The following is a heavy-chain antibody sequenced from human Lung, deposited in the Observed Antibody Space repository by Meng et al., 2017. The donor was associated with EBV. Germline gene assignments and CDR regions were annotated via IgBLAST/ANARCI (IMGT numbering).Heavy chain of an antibody. CDR1: GDSVSSSSAA. CDR2: TYYRSKWYN. Sequence: VQLQHSGPGLVKPSQTPSLTWVISGDSVSSSSAAWTWIRQSPSRGLEWLGRTYYRSKWYNDYAVFVKSRITINPDTSKNQFSLQLNSVTPEDTAVYYCARGATSVFDLWGRGTLVTVSS. J-gene: IGHJ2*01. V-gene: IGHV6-1*01. CDR3: ARGATSVFDL.